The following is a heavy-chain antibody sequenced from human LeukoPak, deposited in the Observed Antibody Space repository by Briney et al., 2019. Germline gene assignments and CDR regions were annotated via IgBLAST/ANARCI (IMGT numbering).Heavy chain of an antibody. CDR2: INTDGTDI. Sequence: GGSLRLACVASGFSFSKSWMHWVRQAPGKGLLWFSRINTDGTDIKYADSVEGRFTISSDNAKNTLYLQMHTLSAEDTAVYYCARDQTQAGPTTVDYWGQGTLVTVSS. CDR1: GFSFSKSW. V-gene: IGHV3-74*03. J-gene: IGHJ4*02. D-gene: IGHD1-14*01. CDR3: ARDQTQAGPTTVDY.